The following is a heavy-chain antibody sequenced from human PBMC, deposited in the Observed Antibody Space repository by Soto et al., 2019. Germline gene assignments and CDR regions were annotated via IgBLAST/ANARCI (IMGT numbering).Heavy chain of an antibody. CDR1: GYTFTSYG. CDR3: ARKIETTVTLRGPEKYYYYYYYMDV. Sequence: ASVKVSCKASGYTFTSYGISWVRQAPGQGLEWMGWISAYNGKTNYAQKLQGRVTMTTDTSTSTAYMELRSLRSDDTAVYYCARKIETTVTLRGPEKYYYYYYYMDVWGKGTTVTVSS. J-gene: IGHJ6*03. CDR2: ISAYNGKT. D-gene: IGHD4-4*01. V-gene: IGHV1-18*01.